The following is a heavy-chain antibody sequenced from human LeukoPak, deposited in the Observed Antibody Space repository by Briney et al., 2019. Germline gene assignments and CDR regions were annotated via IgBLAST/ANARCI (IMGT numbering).Heavy chain of an antibody. D-gene: IGHD4-17*01. CDR3: AKEIWPTVTIPGRTYFDY. Sequence: GGSLRLSCAASGFTFSRYGMHWVRQAPGKGLEWVAFIRYDGSNKYYADSVKGRFTISRDNSKNTLYLQMNSLRAEDTAVYYCAKEIWPTVTIPGRTYFDYWGQGALVTVPS. V-gene: IGHV3-30*02. J-gene: IGHJ4*02. CDR1: GFTFSRYG. CDR2: IRYDGSNK.